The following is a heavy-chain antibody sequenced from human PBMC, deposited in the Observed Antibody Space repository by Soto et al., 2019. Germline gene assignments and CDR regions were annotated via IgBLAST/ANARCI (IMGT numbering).Heavy chain of an antibody. V-gene: IGHV1-69*02. J-gene: IGHJ4*02. CDR1: GDTFTFYS. CDR3: ASSYGSGYRAFDY. Sequence: QVQLVQSGAEVKKPGSSVRVSCKASGDTFTFYSINWVRQAPGLGLEWMGRINPILSMSNCAQRFQGRVTMTADKSKSTAYMELSSLRPEDTAMYYCASSYGSGYRAFDYWGQGALVTVSS. D-gene: IGHD3-10*01. CDR2: INPILSMS.